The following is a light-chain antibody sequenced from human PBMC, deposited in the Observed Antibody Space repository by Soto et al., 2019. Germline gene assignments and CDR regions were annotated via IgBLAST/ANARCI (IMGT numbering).Light chain of an antibody. Sequence: FLTQSPYFLSLSPGQTATLSCRASESVDRYVAWYQQKVGQAPRLLIYDAFTRATGVAARFSGSGSATDFTLTISSLEPEDFAVYYCQQRARWPSTFGPGTKVDIK. V-gene: IGKV3-11*01. CDR3: QQRARWPST. CDR2: DAF. CDR1: ESVDRY. J-gene: IGKJ2*02.